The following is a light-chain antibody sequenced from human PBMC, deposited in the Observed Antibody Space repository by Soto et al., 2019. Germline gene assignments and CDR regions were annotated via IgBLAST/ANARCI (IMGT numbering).Light chain of an antibody. Sequence: EIVLPQSPGTLSLSPGERATLSCRASQSVSSSYLAWYQQKPGQAPRLLIYDASSRATGIPDRFSGGGSGTDFTLTISRLEPEEFAVYYCQQFSSYPLTVGGGTKVDIK. J-gene: IGKJ4*02. V-gene: IGKV3-20*01. CDR3: QQFSSYPLT. CDR2: DAS. CDR1: QSVSSSY.